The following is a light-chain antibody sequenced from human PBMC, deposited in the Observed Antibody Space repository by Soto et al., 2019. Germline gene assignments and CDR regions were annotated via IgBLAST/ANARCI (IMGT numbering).Light chain of an antibody. CDR3: QQYGSSPRT. V-gene: IGKV3D-20*01. CDR2: DAS. CDR1: QSVSSSS. J-gene: IGKJ1*01. Sequence: EIVLTQSPATLSLSPGDRATLSCGASQSVSSSSLAWYQQKPGLAPRLLIYDASSRAPGIPDRFSGSGSETDFTLTILRLEPEDFAVYYCQQYGSSPRTFGQGTKVEIK.